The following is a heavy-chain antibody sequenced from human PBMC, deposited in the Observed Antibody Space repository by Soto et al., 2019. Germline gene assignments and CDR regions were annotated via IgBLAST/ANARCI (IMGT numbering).Heavy chain of an antibody. CDR2: MNPNSGNT. CDR1: GYTFTSYD. CDR3: ARGSPVPSPWFPVPATAKVLDY. J-gene: IGHJ4*02. D-gene: IGHD2-2*01. V-gene: IGHV1-8*01. Sequence: ASVKVSCKASGYTFTSYDINWVRQATGQGLEWMGWMNPNSGNTGYAQKFQGRVTMTRNTSISTAYMELSSLRSEDTAVYYCARGSPVPSPWFPVPATAKVLDYWGQGTLVTVSS.